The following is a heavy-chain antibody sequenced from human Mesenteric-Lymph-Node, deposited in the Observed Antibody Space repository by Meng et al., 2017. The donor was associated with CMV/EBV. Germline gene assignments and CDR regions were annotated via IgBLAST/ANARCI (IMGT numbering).Heavy chain of an antibody. CDR3: ARGTYDSSGGIDY. Sequence: SGGSISSGCSFWRWIRQHPGKCLEWIGYIYYSGSTSYNPSLKSRVTISADTSKNQFSLKLSSVTAADAAVYYCARGTYDSSGGIDYWGQGTLVTVSS. V-gene: IGHV4-31*02. D-gene: IGHD3-22*01. CDR2: IYYSGST. CDR1: GGSISSGCSF. J-gene: IGHJ4*02.